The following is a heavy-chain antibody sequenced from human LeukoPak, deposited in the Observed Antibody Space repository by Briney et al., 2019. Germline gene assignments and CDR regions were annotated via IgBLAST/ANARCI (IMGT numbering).Heavy chain of an antibody. Sequence: GGSLRLSCAASGFTFSSYAMSWVRQAPGKGLEWVSSISGSGNRTYYADSVKGRFTISRDNSKNTLYLQMNSLRAEDTAVYYCATLNWNDVPRYYFDYWGQGTLVTVSS. D-gene: IGHD1-20*01. CDR1: GFTFSSYA. CDR2: ISGSGNRT. CDR3: ATLNWNDVPRYYFDY. V-gene: IGHV3-23*01. J-gene: IGHJ4*02.